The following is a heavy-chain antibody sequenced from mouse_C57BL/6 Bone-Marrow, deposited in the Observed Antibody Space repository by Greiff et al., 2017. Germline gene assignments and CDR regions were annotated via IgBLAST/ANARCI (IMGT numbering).Heavy chain of an antibody. D-gene: IGHD1-1*02. V-gene: IGHV10-1*01. CDR3: VGRWLDY. J-gene: IGHJ4*01. Sequence: EVQLVESGGGLVQPKGSLKLSCAASGFSFNTYAMNWVRQAPGQGLEWVARIRSKSNNYATYYADSVKDRFTISRDDSESMLYLQTNNLRAEDTAMYCCVGRWLDYWGQGTSVTVSS. CDR1: GFSFNTYA. CDR2: IRSKSNNYAT.